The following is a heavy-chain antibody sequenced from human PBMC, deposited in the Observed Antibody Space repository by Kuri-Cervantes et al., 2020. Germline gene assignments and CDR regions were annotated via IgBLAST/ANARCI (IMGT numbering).Heavy chain of an antibody. J-gene: IGHJ4*02. CDR3: ARAHVSWGVITPDFDY. V-gene: IGHV3-30*07. D-gene: IGHD3-10*01. CDR2: ISYDGSNK. CDR1: GFTFSSYA. Sequence: GESLKISCAASGFTFSSYAMHWVRQALGKGLEWVAVISYDGSNKYYADSVKGRFTTSRDNSKKTVYLQMNSLRDEDTAVYYCARAHVSWGVITPDFDYWGQGTLVTVSS.